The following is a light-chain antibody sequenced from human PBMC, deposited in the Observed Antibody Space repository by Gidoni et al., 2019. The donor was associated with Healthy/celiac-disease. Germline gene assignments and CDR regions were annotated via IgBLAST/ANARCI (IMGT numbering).Light chain of an antibody. CDR2: KAS. J-gene: IGKJ1*01. V-gene: IGKV1-5*03. CDR1: QSISSW. Sequence: DIQMTQSPSTLSASVGDRVTITCRASQSISSWLAWYQQKPGKAPKVLIYKASSLESGVTSRFSGSGSGTEFTPTISSLQPDDFATYYNNQYRTFGQGTRVEIK. CDR3: NQYRT.